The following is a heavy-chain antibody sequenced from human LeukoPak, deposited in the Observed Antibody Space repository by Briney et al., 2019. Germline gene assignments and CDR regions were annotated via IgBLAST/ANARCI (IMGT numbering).Heavy chain of an antibody. D-gene: IGHD5-18*01. CDR1: GFTFSSYA. J-gene: IGHJ4*02. CDR2: ISGSGGST. Sequence: GGSLRLSCAASGFTFSSYAMSWVRQAPGKGLKWVSAISGSGGSTYYADSVKGRFTISRDNSKNTLYLQMNSLRAEDTAVYYCAKDQSSYGPYTIDYWGQGTLVTVSS. CDR3: AKDQSSYGPYTIDY. V-gene: IGHV3-23*01.